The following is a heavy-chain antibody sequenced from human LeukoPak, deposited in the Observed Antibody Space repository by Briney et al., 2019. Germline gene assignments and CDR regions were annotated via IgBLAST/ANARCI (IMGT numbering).Heavy chain of an antibody. CDR3: VRSLGAYSY. J-gene: IGHJ4*01. V-gene: IGHV3-7*02. D-gene: IGHD2-15*01. CDR2: INQDGSEK. CDR1: GFTFSNYW. Sequence: GGSLRLSCAASGFTFSNYWMSWVRQAPGKGLEWVANINQDGSEKSYVDSVEGRFTISRDNAENTVYLQMNSLRAEDTAVYYCVRSLGAYSYWGHGTLVTVSS.